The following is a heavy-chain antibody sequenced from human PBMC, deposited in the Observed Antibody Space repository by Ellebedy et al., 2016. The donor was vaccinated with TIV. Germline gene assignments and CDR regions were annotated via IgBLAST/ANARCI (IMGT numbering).Heavy chain of an antibody. CDR3: ARVGAVAGPTPYFDY. J-gene: IGHJ4*02. CDR1: GGSISSYY. CDR2: IYYSGST. V-gene: IGHV4-59*01. D-gene: IGHD6-19*01. Sequence: SETLSLTCTVSGGSISSYYWSWIRQPPGKGLEWIGYIYYSGSTNYNPSLRSRITISVDTSKNQFSLKLSSVTAADTAVYYCARVGAVAGPTPYFDYWGQGTLVTVSS.